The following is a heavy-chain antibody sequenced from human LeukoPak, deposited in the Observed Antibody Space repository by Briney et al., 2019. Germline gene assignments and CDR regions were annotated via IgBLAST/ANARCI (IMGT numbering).Heavy chain of an antibody. CDR2: MNRNSGNT. D-gene: IGHD1-26*01. CDR1: GYTFSSYD. Sequence: KPGASVTVSCTASGYTFSSYDINGVRQATGQGLEWMGWMNRNSGNTVYAQKLQGRVTITRNNAKITAYMEVSRLRSEDTAVYYCARPRYSGSYYPPYYFDYWGQGTLVTVSS. V-gene: IGHV1-8*03. J-gene: IGHJ4*02. CDR3: ARPRYSGSYYPPYYFDY.